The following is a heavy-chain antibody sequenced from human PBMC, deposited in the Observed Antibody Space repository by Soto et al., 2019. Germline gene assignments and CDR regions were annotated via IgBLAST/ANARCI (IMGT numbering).Heavy chain of an antibody. V-gene: IGHV3-23*04. J-gene: IGHJ6*03. CDR3: ARVRYPSAPRRPLDYSFMAV. CDR1: GFTFGSYA. D-gene: IGHD6-6*01. Sequence: VQLVESGGGLVQPGGSLRLSCAASGFTFGSYAMTWVLQAPGQGLGWVSDIIVGGSGRYYSGSVEARYTISRQNPKNLLYLEMNTVRVEDTGVYFCARVRYPSAPRRPLDYSFMAVWGNWTAITVSS. CDR2: IIVGGSGR.